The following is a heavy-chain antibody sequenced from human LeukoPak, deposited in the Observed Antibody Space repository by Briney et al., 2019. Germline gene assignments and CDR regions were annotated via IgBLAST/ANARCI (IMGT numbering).Heavy chain of an antibody. D-gene: IGHD6-19*01. Sequence: PSQTLSLTCAISGGSIGIGGYYWTWIRQHPGKGLEWIGYIYPSGTTYYNPSLKSRITISVDTSKIQFFLTVSSVTAADTAIYYCVRGNPRYSSGLGFDYWGQGSLVTVSS. V-gene: IGHV4-31*11. CDR2: IYPSGTT. CDR3: VRGNPRYSSGLGFDY. CDR1: GGSIGIGGYY. J-gene: IGHJ4*02.